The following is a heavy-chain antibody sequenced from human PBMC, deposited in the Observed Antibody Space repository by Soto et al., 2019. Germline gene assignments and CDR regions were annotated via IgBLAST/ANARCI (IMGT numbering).Heavy chain of an antibody. Sequence: QVQLVQSGAEVKKPGASVKVSCKASGYTFTGYYMHWVRQAPGQGLEWMGWINPNSGGTNYAQKFKGSVTMTRDTSISTAYMELSRLRSDDTAVYYCARDLYSSSWYPFDYWGQGTLVTVSS. CDR1: GYTFTGYY. CDR2: INPNSGGT. J-gene: IGHJ4*02. D-gene: IGHD6-13*01. CDR3: ARDLYSSSWYPFDY. V-gene: IGHV1-2*02.